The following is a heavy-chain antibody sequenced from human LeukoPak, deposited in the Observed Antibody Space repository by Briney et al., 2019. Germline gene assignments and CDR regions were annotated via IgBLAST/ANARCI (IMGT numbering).Heavy chain of an antibody. V-gene: IGHV3-74*01. CDR2: INTDGSST. CDR3: ARQYYHDSSGYPFDY. Sequence: GGSLRLSCAASGFTFSSYWMHWVRQAPGKGLVWVSRINTDGSSTNYADSVKGRFTISRDNAKNTLYLQMNSLRAEDTAVYYCARQYYHDSSGYPFDYWGQGTLVTISS. CDR1: GFTFSSYW. D-gene: IGHD3-22*01. J-gene: IGHJ4*02.